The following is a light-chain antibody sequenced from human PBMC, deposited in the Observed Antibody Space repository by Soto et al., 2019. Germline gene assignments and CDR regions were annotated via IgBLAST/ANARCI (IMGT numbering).Light chain of an antibody. V-gene: IGKV2-28*01. CDR1: QSLLHSDGYNY. CDR2: LAS. Sequence: EIVMTQAPLSLPVTPGEPASISCRSSQSLLHSDGYNYLAWYLQKPGHSPQLLIYLASNRASGVPDWFSGSGSGTDFTLRISRVEAEDVGVYYCMQVLQTPTFGGGTKVEIK. CDR3: MQVLQTPT. J-gene: IGKJ4*01.